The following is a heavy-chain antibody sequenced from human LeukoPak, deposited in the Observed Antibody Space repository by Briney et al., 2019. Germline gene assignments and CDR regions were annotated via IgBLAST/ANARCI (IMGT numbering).Heavy chain of an antibody. V-gene: IGHV4-39*07. CDR2: IYYSGST. J-gene: IGHJ3*02. Sequence: SETLSLTCTVSGGSISSSSYYWGWIRQPPGKGLEWIGSIYYSGSTYYNPSLKSRVTISVDTSKNQFSLKLSSVTAADTAVYYCARDFSIDAFDIWGQGTMVTVSS. D-gene: IGHD6-6*01. CDR1: GGSISSSSYY. CDR3: ARDFSIDAFDI.